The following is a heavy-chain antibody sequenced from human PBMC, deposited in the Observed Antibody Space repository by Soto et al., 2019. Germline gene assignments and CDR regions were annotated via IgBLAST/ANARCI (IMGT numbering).Heavy chain of an antibody. CDR2: IWYDGSNK. J-gene: IGHJ4*02. CDR3: ATHYDYGDYVFDY. Sequence: GGSLSLSCAASGFTFSSYGMHWVRQAPGKGLEWVAVIWYDGSNKYYADSVKGRFTISRDNSKNTLYLQMNSLRAEDTAVYYCATHYDYGDYVFDYWGQGTLVTVSS. V-gene: IGHV3-33*01. D-gene: IGHD4-17*01. CDR1: GFTFSSYG.